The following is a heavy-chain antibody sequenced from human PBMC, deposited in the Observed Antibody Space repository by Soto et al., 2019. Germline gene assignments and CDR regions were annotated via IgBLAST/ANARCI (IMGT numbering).Heavy chain of an antibody. J-gene: IGHJ5*02. CDR2: IYHSGST. Sequence: QLQLLESGSGLVKPSQTLSLTCAVSGGSISSGGYSWSWIRQPPGKGLEWIGYIYHSGSTYYNPSPKSRVTLSVSQAKDQFPLKLSSVAAADNAVYFCARDGSGTFGPWGQGTLVTVSS. V-gene: IGHV4-30-2*01. D-gene: IGHD1-7*01. CDR1: GGSISSGGYS. CDR3: ARDGSGTFGP.